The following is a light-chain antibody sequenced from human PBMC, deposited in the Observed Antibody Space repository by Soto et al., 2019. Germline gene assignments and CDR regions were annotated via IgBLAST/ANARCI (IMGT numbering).Light chain of an antibody. V-gene: IGLV1-40*01. Sequence: QAVVTQPPSVSGAPGQRVTISCTGSSSNIGAGYDVHWYQQLPGTAPKLLIYGNSNRPSGVPDRFSGSKSGTSAYLAITGLQAEDEADDYCQSYDSSLSGVVFGGGTQLTVL. CDR3: QSYDSSLSGVV. CDR1: SSNIGAGYD. CDR2: GNS. J-gene: IGLJ2*01.